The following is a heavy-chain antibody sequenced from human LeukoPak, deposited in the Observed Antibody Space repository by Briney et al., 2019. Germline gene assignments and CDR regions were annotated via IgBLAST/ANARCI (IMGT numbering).Heavy chain of an antibody. V-gene: IGHV1-69*05. Sequence: SVKVSRKASGGTLSSFAISWVRQAPRQGLEWVGGVIPFFGTADYAQKFEGRVTITTDEYTKTAYMELRSLSSEDTDVDLCARRGPAAASDYWGQGTLVTVSS. D-gene: IGHD2-2*01. CDR3: ARRGPAAASDY. J-gene: IGHJ4*02. CDR1: GGTLSSFA. CDR2: VIPFFGTA.